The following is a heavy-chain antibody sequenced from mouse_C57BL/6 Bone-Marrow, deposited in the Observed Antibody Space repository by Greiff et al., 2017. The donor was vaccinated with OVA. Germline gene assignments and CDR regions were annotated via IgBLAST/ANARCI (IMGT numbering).Heavy chain of an antibody. CDR1: GFNIKNTY. CDR2: IDPANGNT. CDR3: ARMNYYGSSYGYWYFDV. J-gene: IGHJ1*03. Sequence: EVQLQQSVAELVRPGASVKLSCTASGFNIKNTYMHWVKQRPEQGLEWIGRIDPANGNTKYAPKFPGKATITADTSSNTAYLQLRSLTSEDTALYYCARMNYYGSSYGYWYFDVWGTGTTVTVSS. V-gene: IGHV14-3*01. D-gene: IGHD1-1*01.